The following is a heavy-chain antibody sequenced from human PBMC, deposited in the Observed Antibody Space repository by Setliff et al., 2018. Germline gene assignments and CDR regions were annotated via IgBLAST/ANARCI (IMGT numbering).Heavy chain of an antibody. CDR1: GYSIITGYY. CDR3: ARTGTYRYFDY. CDR2: LHRVGTF. V-gene: IGHV4-38-2*02. Sequence: SETLSLTCSVSGYSIITGYYWAWIRRLPGRGLEWIGSLHRVGTFFYNPSLVSRATLSVDTAQNQFSLRLTSVTAADTAVYYCARTGTYRYFDYWGQGALVTVSS. J-gene: IGHJ4*02. D-gene: IGHD1-1*01.